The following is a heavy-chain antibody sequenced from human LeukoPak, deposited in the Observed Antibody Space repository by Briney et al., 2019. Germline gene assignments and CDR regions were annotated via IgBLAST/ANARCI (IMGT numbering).Heavy chain of an antibody. V-gene: IGHV3-53*01. Sequence: GGSLRLSCAASGFTVSSTYMNWVRQVPGKGPEWVSVIYGGGTTFYADSVKGRFTVSRDNSKNTLFLQMNSLRAEDTAAYYCARALAFGGWLDPWGRGTLVTVSS. CDR2: IYGGGTT. CDR1: GFTVSSTY. J-gene: IGHJ5*02. CDR3: ARALAFGGWLDP. D-gene: IGHD3-16*01.